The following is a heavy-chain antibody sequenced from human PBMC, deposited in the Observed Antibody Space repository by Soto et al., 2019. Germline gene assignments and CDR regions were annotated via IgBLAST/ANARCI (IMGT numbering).Heavy chain of an antibody. CDR2: ISYDGSNK. D-gene: IGHD1-26*01. CDR3: AKDLKDGWELLILSAFDY. J-gene: IGHJ4*02. CDR1: GFTFSSYG. Sequence: SLRLSCAASGFTFSSYGMHWVRQAPGKGLEWVAVISYDGSNKYYADSVKGRFTISRDNSKNTLYLQMNSLRAEDTAVYYCAKDLKDGWELLILSAFDYWGQGTLVTVSS. V-gene: IGHV3-30*18.